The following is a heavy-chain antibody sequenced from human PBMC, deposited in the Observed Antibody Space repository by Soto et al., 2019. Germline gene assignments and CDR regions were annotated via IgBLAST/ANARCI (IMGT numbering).Heavy chain of an antibody. D-gene: IGHD3-22*01. J-gene: IGHJ4*02. CDR1: GGTFNNYA. V-gene: IGHV1-69*01. CDR2: IIPLFGAA. CDR3: ARVGRSYYVSSGYFSLDY. Sequence: QVLLVQSGAEVKKPGSSVKVSCKASGGTFNNYAITWVRQAPGQGLEWMGGIIPLFGAANYAQNFQGRVTISAEESTTTAYLELSSLRSEDTAIYYCARVGRSYYVSSGYFSLDYWGQGTLVTVSS.